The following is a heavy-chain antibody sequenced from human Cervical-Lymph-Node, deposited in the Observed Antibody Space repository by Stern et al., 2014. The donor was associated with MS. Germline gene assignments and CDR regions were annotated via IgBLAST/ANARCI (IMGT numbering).Heavy chain of an antibody. CDR2: LYWDDDK. CDR3: AHSVIERGSGYYYANFDY. D-gene: IGHD3-22*01. CDR1: GFSLSTSGVG. V-gene: IGHV2-5*02. Sequence: QVTLRESGPTLVKPTQTLTLTCTFSGFSLSTSGVGVGWIRQPPGKALEWLALLYWDDDKRYSPSLKSRLTITKDTSKNQVVLTMTNMDPVDTATYYCAHSVIERGSGYYYANFDYWGQGTLVTVSS. J-gene: IGHJ4*02.